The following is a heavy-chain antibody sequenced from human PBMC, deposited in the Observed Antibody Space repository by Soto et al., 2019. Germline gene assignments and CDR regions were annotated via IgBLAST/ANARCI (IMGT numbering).Heavy chain of an antibody. Sequence: TSETLSLTCAVSGYSISSGHYWAWIRQPPGKGLEWIGSFYYTGSSYYNPSLKSRVSISVDTSKNQISLKLRFVTAADTAVYFCARVGPSDYSNFEYWGQGRLVTVSS. CDR2: FYYTGSS. CDR3: ARVGPSDYSNFEY. V-gene: IGHV4-38-2*01. J-gene: IGHJ4*02. D-gene: IGHD4-4*01. CDR1: GYSISSGHY.